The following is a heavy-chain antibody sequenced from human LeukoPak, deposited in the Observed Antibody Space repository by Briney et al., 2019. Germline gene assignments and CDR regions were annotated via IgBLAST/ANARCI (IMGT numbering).Heavy chain of an antibody. Sequence: GASVKVSCKASGYTFTSYGISWVRQAPGQGLEWMGWISAYNGNTNYAQKLQGRVTMTTDTSTSTAYMELSSLRSEDTAVYYCARGYYDSSGLAPNWYFDLWGRGTLVTVSS. CDR1: GYTFTSYG. CDR3: ARGYYDSSGLAPNWYFDL. J-gene: IGHJ2*01. CDR2: ISAYNGNT. V-gene: IGHV1-18*01. D-gene: IGHD3-22*01.